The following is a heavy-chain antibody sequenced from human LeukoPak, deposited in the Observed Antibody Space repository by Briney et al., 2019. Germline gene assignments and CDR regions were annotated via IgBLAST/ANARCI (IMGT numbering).Heavy chain of an antibody. D-gene: IGHD7-27*01. CDR1: GGSISSSSYY. V-gene: IGHV4-39*01. J-gene: IGHJ6*03. CDR3: ARFTLGYYYYYMDV. Sequence: SETLSLTCTVSGGSISSSSYYWGWIRQSPGKGLEWIGSIYYSGSTYYNPSLKSRVTISVDTSKNQFSLKLSSVTAADTAVYYCARFTLGYYYYYMDVWGKGTTVTVSS. CDR2: IYYSGST.